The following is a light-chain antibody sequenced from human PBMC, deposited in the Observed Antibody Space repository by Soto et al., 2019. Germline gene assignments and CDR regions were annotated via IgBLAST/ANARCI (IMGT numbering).Light chain of an antibody. CDR2: STS. J-gene: IGKJ1*01. V-gene: IGKV3-20*01. CDR1: QSVTSPF. CDR3: QQYASSPRT. Sequence: EIVLTQSPRTLSLSPGERATLSCRASQSVTSPFLAWYQQKPGQPPRLLIYSTSGRATGIPDRFSGTGSGTDFTLTISSLEPEDSAVYYCQQYASSPRTFGQGTKVEV.